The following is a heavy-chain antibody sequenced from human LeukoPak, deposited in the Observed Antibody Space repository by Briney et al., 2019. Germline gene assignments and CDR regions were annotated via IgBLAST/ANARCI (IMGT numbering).Heavy chain of an antibody. Sequence: GASVKVSCKASGYTFTTYGISWVRQAPGQGLEWMGWISAYNGNTNYAQKLQGRVTMTTDTSTSTAYMELRSLRSDDTAVYYCARVFHDISGYYPYYFDYWGQGTLVTVSS. CDR1: GYTFTTYG. CDR2: ISAYNGNT. CDR3: ARVFHDISGYYPYYFDY. J-gene: IGHJ4*02. D-gene: IGHD3-22*01. V-gene: IGHV1-18*01.